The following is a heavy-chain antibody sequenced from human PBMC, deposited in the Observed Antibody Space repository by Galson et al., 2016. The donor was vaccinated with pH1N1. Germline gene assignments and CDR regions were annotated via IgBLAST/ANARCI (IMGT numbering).Heavy chain of an antibody. CDR2: IDPSNGGT. J-gene: IGHJ4*02. Sequence: SVKVSCKASGYTFTTSYIHWVRQAPGEGPEWMGVIDPSNGGTTYAQKFQARVTMTRDTSTSTVYLDLSRLRSEGTSVFYCTRDLGRRREFWGQGTLVTVSS. V-gene: IGHV1-46*01. CDR3: TRDLGRRREF. CDR1: GYTFTTSY. D-gene: IGHD1-26*01.